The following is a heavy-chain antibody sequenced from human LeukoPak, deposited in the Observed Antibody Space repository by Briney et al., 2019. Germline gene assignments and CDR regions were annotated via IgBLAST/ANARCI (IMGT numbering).Heavy chain of an antibody. CDR1: GGSISSSNW. D-gene: IGHD6-13*01. CDR3: ARGIAAAGKSKDFDY. V-gene: IGHV4-4*02. Sequence: SETLSLTCAVSGGSISSSNWWSWVRQPPGKGLEWIGEIYHSGSTNYNPSLKSRVTISVDKSKNQFSLKLSSVTAADTAVYYCARGIAAAGKSKDFDYWGQGTLVTVSS. J-gene: IGHJ4*02. CDR2: IYHSGST.